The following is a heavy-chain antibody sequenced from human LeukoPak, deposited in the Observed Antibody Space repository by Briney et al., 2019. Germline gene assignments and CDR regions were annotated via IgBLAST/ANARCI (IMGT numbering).Heavy chain of an antibody. Sequence: PSETLSLTCTVSGGSISSSSYYWGWIRQPPGKGLEWIGSIYYSGSTYYNPSLKNRVTISVDTSKNQFSLKLSSVTAADTAVYYCARYYYDSSGLYYYYYMDVWGKGTTVTISS. D-gene: IGHD3-22*01. CDR2: IYYSGST. CDR3: ARYYYDSSGLYYYYYMDV. CDR1: GGSISSSSYY. V-gene: IGHV4-39*07. J-gene: IGHJ6*03.